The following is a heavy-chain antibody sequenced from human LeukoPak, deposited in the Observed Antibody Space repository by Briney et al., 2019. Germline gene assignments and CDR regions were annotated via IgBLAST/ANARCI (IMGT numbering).Heavy chain of an antibody. CDR3: ARDGVIAAAANRWFDP. D-gene: IGHD6-13*01. CDR1: GGSISSYY. J-gene: IGHJ5*02. V-gene: IGHV4-59*01. CDR2: IYYSGGT. Sequence: SETLSLTCTVSGGSISSYYWSWIRQPPGKGLEWMGYIYYSGGTNYNPSLKSRVTISVDTSKNQFSLKLSSVTAADTAVYYCARDGVIAAAANRWFDPWGQGTLVTVSS.